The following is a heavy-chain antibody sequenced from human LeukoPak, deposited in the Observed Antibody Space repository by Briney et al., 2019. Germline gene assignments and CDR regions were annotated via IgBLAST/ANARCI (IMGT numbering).Heavy chain of an antibody. CDR3: AKDLTSSGWWTDY. D-gene: IGHD6-19*01. CDR1: GFTFSSYG. J-gene: IGHJ4*02. CDR2: ISYDGSNK. Sequence: GRSLRLSCAASGFTFSSYGMHWVRLAPGKGLEWVAVISYDGSNKYYADSVKGRFTISRDNSKNTLYLQMNSLRAEDTAVYYCAKDLTSSGWWTDYWGQGTLVTVSS. V-gene: IGHV3-30*18.